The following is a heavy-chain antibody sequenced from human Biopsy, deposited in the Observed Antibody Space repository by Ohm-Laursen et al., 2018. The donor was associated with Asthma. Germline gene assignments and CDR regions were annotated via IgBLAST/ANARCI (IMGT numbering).Heavy chain of an antibody. CDR3: ARAAITGIRGWFDP. CDR2: IDQSGHT. V-gene: IGHV4-34*01. D-gene: IGHD1-20*01. CDR1: GGYLTGHY. J-gene: IGHJ5*02. Sequence: PSQTLSLTWIVYGGYLTGHYWNWIRQPPGKGLEWIGEIDQSGHTNYNPSLKSRVTISADTSKNKFHLNLSSVTAADTAVYFCARAAITGIRGWFDPWGQGTQVTVSS.